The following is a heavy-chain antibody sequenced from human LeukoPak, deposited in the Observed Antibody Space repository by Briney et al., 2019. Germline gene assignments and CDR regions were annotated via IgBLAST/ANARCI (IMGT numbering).Heavy chain of an antibody. Sequence: PSETLSLTCAVSGYSISSGYYWGWIRQPPGKGLEWIGSIYHSGSTHYNPSLKSRVTISVDTSKNQFSLKLNSVTAADTAVYYCARSNHDYGDLFWNWYFDLWGRGTLVTVSS. V-gene: IGHV4-38-2*01. J-gene: IGHJ2*01. D-gene: IGHD4-17*01. CDR2: IYHSGST. CDR1: GYSISSGYY. CDR3: ARSNHDYGDLFWNWYFDL.